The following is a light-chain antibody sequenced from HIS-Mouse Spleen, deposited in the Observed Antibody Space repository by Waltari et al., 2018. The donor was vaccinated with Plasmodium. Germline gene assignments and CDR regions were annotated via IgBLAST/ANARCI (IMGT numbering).Light chain of an antibody. CDR1: SSDVGLYNL. CDR2: EGS. J-gene: IGLJ2*01. Sequence: QSALTQPASVSGSPGQSITISCTGTSSDVGLYNLVSWYQQHPGKAPKLMIYEGSKRPSGVSNRFSGSKSGNTASLTISGLQAEDEADYYCCSYAGSRVFGGGTKLTVL. CDR3: CSYAGSRV. V-gene: IGLV2-23*01.